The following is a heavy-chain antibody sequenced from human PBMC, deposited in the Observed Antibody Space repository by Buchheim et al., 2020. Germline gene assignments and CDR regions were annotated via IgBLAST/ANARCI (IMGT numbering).Heavy chain of an antibody. CDR3: ARVMGIAAAGTFNWFDP. V-gene: IGHV4-34*01. CDR2: INHSGST. Sequence: QVQLQQWGAGLLKPSETLSLTCAVYGGSFSGYYWSWIRQPPGKGLEWIGEINHSGSTNYNPSLKSRVTISVDTSKNQSSLKLSSVTAADTAVYYCARVMGIAAAGTFNWFDPWGQGTL. D-gene: IGHD6-13*01. J-gene: IGHJ5*02. CDR1: GGSFSGYY.